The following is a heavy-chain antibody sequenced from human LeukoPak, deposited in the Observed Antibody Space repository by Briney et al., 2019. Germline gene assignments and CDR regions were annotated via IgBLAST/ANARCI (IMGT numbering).Heavy chain of an antibody. J-gene: IGHJ4*02. V-gene: IGHV3-21*04. Sequence: GGSLRLSCAASGFTFSSYSMNWVRQAPGKGLEWVSSISSSSSYIYYADSVKGRFTISRDNAKNSLYLQMNSLRAEDTAVYYCAKDPGITMIVVVSYYFDYWGQGTLVTVSS. CDR3: AKDPGITMIVVVSYYFDY. CDR2: ISSSSSYI. D-gene: IGHD3-22*01. CDR1: GFTFSSYS.